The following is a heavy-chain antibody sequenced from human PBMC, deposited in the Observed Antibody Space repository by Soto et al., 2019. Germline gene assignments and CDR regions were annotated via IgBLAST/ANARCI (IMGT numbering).Heavy chain of an antibody. Sequence: QLQLQESGPGLVKPSETLSLTCTVSGGSISSSSFHWGWIRQPPGKGLERLGSIHYSGSTYYSPSHKSQVTLTVETSKNQYPLKLRPVTAADAAVYYCARRERAAGTDWWFDPWGQGTLVTVSS. V-gene: IGHV4-39*01. CDR1: GGSISSSSFH. CDR3: ARRERAAGTDWWFDP. CDR2: IHYSGST. D-gene: IGHD6-13*01. J-gene: IGHJ5*02.